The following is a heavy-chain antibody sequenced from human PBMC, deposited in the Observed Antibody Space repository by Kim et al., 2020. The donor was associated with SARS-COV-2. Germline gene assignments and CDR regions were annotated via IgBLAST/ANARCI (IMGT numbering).Heavy chain of an antibody. J-gene: IGHJ6*02. CDR1: GYTFTSYA. Sequence: ASVKVSCKASGYTFTSYAMNWVRQAPGQGLEWMGWINTNTGNPTYAQGFTGRFVFSLDTSVSTAYLQISSLKAEDTAVYYCVRVEVAVAGDYFYYYGMDVWGQGTTVTVSS. CDR2: INTNTGNP. D-gene: IGHD6-19*01. CDR3: VRVEVAVAGDYFYYYGMDV. V-gene: IGHV7-4-1*02.